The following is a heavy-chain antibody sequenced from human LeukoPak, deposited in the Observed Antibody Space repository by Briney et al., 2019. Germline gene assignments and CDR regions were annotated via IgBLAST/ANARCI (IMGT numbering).Heavy chain of an antibody. J-gene: IGHJ4*02. CDR1: GYTFTSYD. CDR2: INPNSGNT. V-gene: IGHV1-8*03. Sequence: GASLKVSCKASGYTFTSYDIHWVRQATGQGLEWMAWINPNSGNTGYAQKLQGRVTITRNTSISTAYMELSSLRSEDTAVYYCARRTRRGRYYFDYWGQGTLVTVSS. CDR3: ARRTRRGRYYFDY. D-gene: IGHD3-10*01.